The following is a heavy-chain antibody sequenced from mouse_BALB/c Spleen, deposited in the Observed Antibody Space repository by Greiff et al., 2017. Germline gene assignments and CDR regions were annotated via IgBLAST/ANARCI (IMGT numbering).Heavy chain of an antibody. CDR2: ISYDGSN. D-gene: IGHD2-1*01. J-gene: IGHJ2*01. Sequence: ESGPGLVKPSQSLSLTCSVTGYSITSGYYWNWIRQFPGNKLEWMGYISYDGSNNYNPSLKNRISITRDTSKNQFFLKLNSVTTEDTATYYCARAGGNYAFDYWGQGTTLTVSS. CDR3: ARAGGNYAFDY. V-gene: IGHV3-6*02. CDR1: GYSITSGYY.